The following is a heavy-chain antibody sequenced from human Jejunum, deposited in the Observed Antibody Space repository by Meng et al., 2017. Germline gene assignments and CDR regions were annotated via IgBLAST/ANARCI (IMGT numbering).Heavy chain of an antibody. CDR2: INNDGSGT. Sequence: EVQLVESGGGLVQPGGSLRLSCVASGFTFSRYWMHWVRQAPGQGPVWVSRINNDGSGTGYADSVKGRFTISRDNAKNTLYLQMNSLRVEDTAVHYCASHDYSGHKGVPDYWGQGSLVTVSS. CDR3: ASHDYSGHKGVPDY. J-gene: IGHJ4*02. V-gene: IGHV3-74*01. D-gene: IGHD4-23*01. CDR1: GFTFSRYW.